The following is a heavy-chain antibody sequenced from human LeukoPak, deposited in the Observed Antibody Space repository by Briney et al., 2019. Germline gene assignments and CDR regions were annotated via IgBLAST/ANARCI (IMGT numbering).Heavy chain of an antibody. J-gene: IGHJ4*02. Sequence: ASVKVSCKASGYTFTGYYMHWVRQAPGQGLEWMGWINPNSGGTNYAQKLQGRVTMTTDTSTSTAYMELRSLRSDDSAVYYCARGRDGYNPTADYWGQGTLVAVSS. D-gene: IGHD5-24*01. CDR1: GYTFTGYY. CDR3: ARGRDGYNPTADY. V-gene: IGHV1-2*02. CDR2: INPNSGGT.